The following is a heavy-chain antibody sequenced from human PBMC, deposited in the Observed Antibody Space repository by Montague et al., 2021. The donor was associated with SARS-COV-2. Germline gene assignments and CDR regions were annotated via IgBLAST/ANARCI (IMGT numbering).Heavy chain of an antibody. CDR2: ISYHGNT. CDR3: ARRLDYWDSSGQRRHFDY. V-gene: IGHV4-39*01. D-gene: IGHD3-22*01. J-gene: IGHJ4*02. CDR1: GDSISSSSYD. Sequence: SETLSLTCTVSGDSISSSSYDWGWIRRPPGKGLEWIDHISYHGNTNYNPSLKSRVTISIDTSRNQFSLKVSSVTATDTAIYYCARRLDYWDSSGQRRHFDYWGQGTLVTVSS.